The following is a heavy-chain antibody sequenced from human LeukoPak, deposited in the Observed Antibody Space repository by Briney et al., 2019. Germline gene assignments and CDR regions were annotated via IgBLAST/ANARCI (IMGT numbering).Heavy chain of an antibody. CDR1: AYTFTGYY. CDR2: INTNSGGT. J-gene: IGHJ5*02. V-gene: IGHV1-2*02. CDR3: ARANMVRGVGLFFDRNWFDP. Sequence: ASVKVSCKASAYTFTGYYMHWVRQAPAQGLEWMGWINTNSGGTNYAQKFQGRVTMTRDTSISTAYMELSGLRSDDTAVYYCARANMVRGVGLFFDRNWFDPWGQGTLVTVSS. D-gene: IGHD3-10*01.